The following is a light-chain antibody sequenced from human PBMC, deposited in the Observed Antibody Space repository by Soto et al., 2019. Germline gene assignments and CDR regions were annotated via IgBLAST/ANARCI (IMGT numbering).Light chain of an antibody. V-gene: IGKV1-5*03. Sequence: DIQMTQSPSTLSASVGDKVTITCRASQSISSWLAWYQQKPGKAPNLLIYKASKLESGVPSRFSGTGFGTAFSLTISSLQPDDFATYYCQQYKTYSSFGGGTTVDIK. CDR2: KAS. CDR1: QSISSW. CDR3: QQYKTYSS. J-gene: IGKJ4*01.